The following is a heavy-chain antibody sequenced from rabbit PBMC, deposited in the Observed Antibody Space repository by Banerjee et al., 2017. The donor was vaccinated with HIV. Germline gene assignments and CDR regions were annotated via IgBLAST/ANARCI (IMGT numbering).Heavy chain of an antibody. V-gene: IGHV1S45*01. CDR2: INPGFGIT. J-gene: IGHJ6*01. D-gene: IGHD8-1*01. CDR1: GIDFSNYG. Sequence: ELVESGGGLVQPGESLKLSCKASGIDFSNYGISWVRQAPGKGLEWIAYINPGFGITNYANSVKGRFTISKTSSTTVTLQMTSLTAADTATYFCARDRNIYVYSSGSSYYTYGMDLWGQGTLVTGS. CDR3: ARDRNIYVYSSGSSYYTYGMDL.